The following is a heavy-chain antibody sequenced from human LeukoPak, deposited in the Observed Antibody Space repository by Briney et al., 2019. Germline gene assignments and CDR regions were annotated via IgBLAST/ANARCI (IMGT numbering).Heavy chain of an antibody. CDR3: ASGVVPAAAVTGDAFDI. Sequence: ASVKVSCKPSGGTFYNYTISWVRQAPGQGLEWMGWISGYNGNTRYAQKVQDRVTVTTDTSTTTAYMELSRLRSDDTAVYYCASGVVPAAAVTGDAFDIWGQGTMVTVSS. CDR2: ISGYNGNT. CDR1: GGTFYNYT. D-gene: IGHD2-2*01. J-gene: IGHJ3*02. V-gene: IGHV1-18*01.